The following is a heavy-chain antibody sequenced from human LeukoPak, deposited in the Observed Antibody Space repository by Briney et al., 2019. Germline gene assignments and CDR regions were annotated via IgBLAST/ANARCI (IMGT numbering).Heavy chain of an antibody. Sequence: SETLSLTCSVSRDSISNYYWSWIRQSPGRGLEWIGYIYYTGSTNYNPSLKSRVTMSVDTSKNQFSLKLTSVTAADTAVYYCARGTQVRRSGIDYWGQGTLVTVSS. CDR1: RDSISNYY. CDR2: IYYTGST. J-gene: IGHJ4*02. V-gene: IGHV4-59*01. CDR3: ARGTQVRRSGIDY. D-gene: IGHD1-26*01.